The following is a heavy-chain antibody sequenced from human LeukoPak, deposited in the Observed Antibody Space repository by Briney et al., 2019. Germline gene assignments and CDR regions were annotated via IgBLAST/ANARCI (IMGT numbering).Heavy chain of an antibody. CDR1: VYRFTSYW. D-gene: IGHD2-2*01. J-gene: IGHJ3*02. Sequence: KRGESLKISCKGSVYRFTSYWIGWGRQMPGKGVEWMGIIYPGDSATRYSPSFHGQVTISADKSISTAYLQWSSLKASDTAMFNCPRPEYLEYCSSTSCHDAFDICGEGTMVTVSS. CDR3: PRPEYLEYCSSTSCHDAFDI. CDR2: IYPGDSAT. V-gene: IGHV5-51*01.